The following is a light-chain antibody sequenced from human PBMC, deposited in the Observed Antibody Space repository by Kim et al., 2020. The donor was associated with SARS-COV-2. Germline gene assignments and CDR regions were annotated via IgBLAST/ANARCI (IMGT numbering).Light chain of an antibody. CDR1: KLGDKY. V-gene: IGLV3-1*01. CDR3: QAWGTRTVV. J-gene: IGLJ2*01. CDR2: EDT. Sequence: SYELTQPPSVSVSPGQTASITCSGDKLGDKYAYWYQQKPGQSPVLVIYEDTKRPSGIPERFSASNSENTATLTISGTQAIDEADYYCQAWGTRTVVFGGGTSCPS.